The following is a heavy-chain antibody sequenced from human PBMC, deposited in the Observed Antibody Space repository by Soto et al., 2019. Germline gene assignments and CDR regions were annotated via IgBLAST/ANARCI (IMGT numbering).Heavy chain of an antibody. D-gene: IGHD5-18*01. CDR1: GFTFSSYA. J-gene: IGHJ4*02. CDR3: ARDLNSYGDYYFDY. CDR2: ISYDGSNK. Sequence: PGGSLRLSCAASGFTFSSYAMHWVRQAPGKGLEWVAVISYDGSNKYYADSVKGRFTISRDNSKNTLYLQMNSLRAEDTAVYYCARDLNSYGDYYFDYWGQGTLVTVSS. V-gene: IGHV3-30-3*01.